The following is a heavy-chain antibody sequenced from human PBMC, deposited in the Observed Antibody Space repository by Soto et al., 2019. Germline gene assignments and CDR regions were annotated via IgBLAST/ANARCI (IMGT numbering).Heavy chain of an antibody. V-gene: IGHV4-30-4*02. J-gene: IGHJ4*02. CDR1: GGSISSNGFGNC. CDR2: IYHSGST. D-gene: IGHD6-19*01. Sequence: SETLSLTCTVSGGSISSNGFGNCWSWIRQLPGKGLEWIGYIYHSGSTYYNPPLESRVTISVDTSKNQFSLKLSSVTAADTAVYYCAREYSSGWYYFDYWGQGTLVTVSS. CDR3: AREYSSGWYYFDY.